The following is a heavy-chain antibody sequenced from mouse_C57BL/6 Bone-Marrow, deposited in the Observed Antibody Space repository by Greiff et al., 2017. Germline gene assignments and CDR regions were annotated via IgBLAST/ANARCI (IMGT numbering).Heavy chain of an antibody. V-gene: IGHV2-5*01. D-gene: IGHD1-1*01. Sequence: QVQLQQSGPGLVQPSQSLSITCTVSGFSLTSYGVHWVRQSPGKGLEWLGVIWRGGSTDYNAAFVSRLSITKDNSKSQVFFKMNSLQADDTAIYYCATLVATPWFAYWGQGTLVTVPA. J-gene: IGHJ3*01. CDR2: IWRGGST. CDR3: ATLVATPWFAY. CDR1: GFSLTSYG.